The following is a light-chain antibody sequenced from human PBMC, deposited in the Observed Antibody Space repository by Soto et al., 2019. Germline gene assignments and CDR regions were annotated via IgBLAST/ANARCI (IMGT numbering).Light chain of an antibody. CDR3: SSYTSSSTLYV. Sequence: QSALTQPASVSGSPGQSITISCTGTSSDVGGYNYVSWYQQHPGKAPKLMIYEVNNRPSGVSNRFSGSKSGNTASLTISGLQAEDEADYYCSSYTSSSTLYVFGTGTKLTV. CDR2: EVN. J-gene: IGLJ1*01. CDR1: SSDVGGYNY. V-gene: IGLV2-14*01.